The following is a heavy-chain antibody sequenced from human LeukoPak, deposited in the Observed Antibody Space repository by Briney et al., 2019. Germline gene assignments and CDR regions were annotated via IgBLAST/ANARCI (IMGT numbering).Heavy chain of an antibody. D-gene: IGHD3-10*01. CDR1: GFTFSSYA. V-gene: IGHV3-30*04. Sequence: GRSLRLSCAASGFTFSSYAMHWVRQAPGKGLEWVAVISYDGSNKYYADSVKGRFTISRDNSKNTLYLQMNSLRAEDTAVYYCASSSMVRGVSVTAGYYYYYGMDVWGKGTTVTVSS. CDR3: ASSSMVRGVSVTAGYYYYYGMDV. J-gene: IGHJ6*04. CDR2: ISYDGSNK.